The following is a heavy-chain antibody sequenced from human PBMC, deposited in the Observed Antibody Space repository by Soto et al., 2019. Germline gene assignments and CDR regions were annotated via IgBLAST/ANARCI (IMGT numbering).Heavy chain of an antibody. CDR2: IFSNDEK. CDR1: GFSLSNARMG. J-gene: IGHJ3*02. D-gene: IGHD5-12*01. CDR3: ARKEMATTYGAFDI. Sequence: QVTLKESGPVLVKPTESFTLTCTVSGFSLSNARMGVSWIRQPPGKALEWLAHIFSNDEKSYSTSLKSRLTISKDTSKSQVVLTMTNMDPVDTAKYYCARKEMATTYGAFDIWGQGTMVTDSS. V-gene: IGHV2-26*01.